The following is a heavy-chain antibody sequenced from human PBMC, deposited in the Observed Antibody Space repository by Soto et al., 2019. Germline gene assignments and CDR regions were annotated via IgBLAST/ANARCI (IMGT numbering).Heavy chain of an antibody. V-gene: IGHV3-48*02. CDR3: ARDGGRGSNYVFYYGMDV. D-gene: IGHD4-4*01. CDR2: ISSSSSTI. Sequence: VGSLRLSCAASGFTFSSYSMNWVRQAPGKGLEWVSYISSSSSTIYYADSVKSRFTISRDNAKNSLYLQMNSLRDEDTAVYYCARDGGRGSNYVFYYGMDVWGQGTTVTVSS. J-gene: IGHJ6*02. CDR1: GFTFSSYS.